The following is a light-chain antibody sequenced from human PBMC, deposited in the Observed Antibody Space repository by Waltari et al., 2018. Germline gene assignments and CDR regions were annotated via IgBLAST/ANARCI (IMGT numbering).Light chain of an antibody. CDR3: HQYYSTPLT. Sequence: DIVMTQSPESLAVSLGERVTINCRSSQSLLYSSNNTNHLAWYQQKPGQPPKLLVYCASTREIEVPDRFSGSGSGTDFTLTISSLRAEDVAVYFCHQYYSTPLTFGQGTKVEIK. J-gene: IGKJ1*01. CDR1: QSLLYSSNNTNH. V-gene: IGKV4-1*01. CDR2: CAS.